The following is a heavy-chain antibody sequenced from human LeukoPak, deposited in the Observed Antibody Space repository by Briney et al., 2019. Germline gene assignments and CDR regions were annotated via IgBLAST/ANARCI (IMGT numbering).Heavy chain of an antibody. Sequence: KPGGSLRLSCAASGFTFSDYYMSWIRQAPGKGREWVSYIISSGSTIYYADSVNGRFTFSRDNSKNTVYLQMKSLRAHDTAVYYCAKGLVYGGNSAYFDSWGQGTLVTVSS. CDR3: AKGLVYGGNSAYFDS. J-gene: IGHJ4*02. D-gene: IGHD4-17*01. CDR1: GFTFSDYY. CDR2: IISSGSTI. V-gene: IGHV3-11*01.